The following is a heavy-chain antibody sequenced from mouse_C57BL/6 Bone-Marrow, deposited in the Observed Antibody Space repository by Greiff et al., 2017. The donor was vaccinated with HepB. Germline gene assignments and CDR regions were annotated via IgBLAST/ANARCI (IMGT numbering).Heavy chain of an antibody. V-gene: IGHV1-53*01. Sequence: VQLQQPGTELVKPGASVKLSCKASGYTFTSYWMHWVKQRPGQGLEWIGNINPSNGGTNYNEKFKSKATLTVDKSSSTAYMQLSSLTSEDSAVYYCARNSPLDYRHFDYWGQGTTLTVSS. CDR2: INPSNGGT. J-gene: IGHJ2*01. D-gene: IGHD2-4*01. CDR3: ARNSPLDYRHFDY. CDR1: GYTFTSYW.